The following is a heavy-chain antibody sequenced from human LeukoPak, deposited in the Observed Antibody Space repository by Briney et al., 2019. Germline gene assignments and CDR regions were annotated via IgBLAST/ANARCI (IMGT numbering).Heavy chain of an antibody. CDR1: GFTSSSYS. CDR2: IYSGGST. D-gene: IGHD3-10*01. Sequence: GGCLRLSRAASGFTSSSYSMNWVREAPGEGLEWVSVIYSGGSTYYADSVKGRFTISRDNSKNTLYLQMNSLRAEDTAVYYCARDRVLDYWGQGTLVTVSS. CDR3: ARDRVLDY. V-gene: IGHV3-66*01. J-gene: IGHJ4*02.